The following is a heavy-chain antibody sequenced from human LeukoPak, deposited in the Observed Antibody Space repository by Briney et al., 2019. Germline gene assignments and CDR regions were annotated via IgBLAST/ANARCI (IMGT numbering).Heavy chain of an antibody. Sequence: GVTLRLSCAASGFTFSSYAMNWVRQAPGKGLEWVANIRQDGSTKYYVDSVKGRFTISRDNAMNSLYLQMNSLRAEDTAIYYCARSIPYGTTWYGRSDFWGQGTLVTVSS. CDR2: IRQDGSTK. CDR3: ARSIPYGTTWYGRSDF. CDR1: GFTFSSYA. V-gene: IGHV3-7*03. J-gene: IGHJ4*02. D-gene: IGHD6-13*01.